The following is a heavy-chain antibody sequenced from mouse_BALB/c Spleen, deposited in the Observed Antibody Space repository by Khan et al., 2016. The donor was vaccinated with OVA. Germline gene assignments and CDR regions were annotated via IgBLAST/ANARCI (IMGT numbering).Heavy chain of an antibody. D-gene: IGHD1-1*01. J-gene: IGHJ2*01. Sequence: EVQLVESGPGLVKPSQSLSLTCTVTGYSITSDYAWNWIRQFPGNKLEWMGYISYSGRTSYNPSLKSRISITRDTSKNQFFLQLNSVTTEDTTTYYCASSMTINTVVATDFDCWGQGTTLTVSS. V-gene: IGHV3-2*02. CDR2: ISYSGRT. CDR1: GYSITSDYA. CDR3: ASSMTINTVVATDFDC.